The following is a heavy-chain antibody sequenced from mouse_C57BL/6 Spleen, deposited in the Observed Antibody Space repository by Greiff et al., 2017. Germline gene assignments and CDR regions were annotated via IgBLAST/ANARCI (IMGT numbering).Heavy chain of an antibody. CDR1: GYAFSSSW. CDR3: AIRGSYFDY. Sequence: QVQLQQSGPELVKPGASVKISCKASGYAFSSSWLNWVKQRPGQGLEWIGRIYPGDGDTDYNGKFQGKAPLTADTSSRTAYMPLISLTSDDSAVYFCAIRGSYFDYWGQGTTLTVSS. CDR2: IYPGDGDT. V-gene: IGHV1-82*01. J-gene: IGHJ2*01.